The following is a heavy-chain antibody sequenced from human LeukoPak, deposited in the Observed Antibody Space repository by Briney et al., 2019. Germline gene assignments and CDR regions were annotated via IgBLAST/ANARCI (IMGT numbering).Heavy chain of an antibody. V-gene: IGHV3-21*01. CDR1: GFTFSSYS. D-gene: IGHD5-24*01. J-gene: IGHJ5*02. CDR2: ISSSSIYI. Sequence: PGGSLRLSCAASGFTFSSYSMNWVRQAPGKGLEWVSSISSSSIYIYYADSVKDRFTISRDNAKNSLYLQMNSLRAEDTAVYYCARDQGGYTYDSWGQGTLVTVSS. CDR3: ARDQGGYTYDS.